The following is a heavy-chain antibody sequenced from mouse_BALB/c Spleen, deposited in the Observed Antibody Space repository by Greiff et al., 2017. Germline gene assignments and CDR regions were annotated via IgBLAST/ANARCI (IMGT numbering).Heavy chain of an antibody. V-gene: IGHV1-67*01. CDR2: ISTYNGTT. J-gene: IGHJ4*01. CDR3: ARGYYGSSRYYAMDD. D-gene: IGHD1-1*01. Sequence: VQLQQSGPEVVRPGVSVKISCTGSGFSFTDYAMHWVKQSHAKSLEWLGVISTYNGTTNYNQKLKGKATMTVDKSSSTTFMELARMTSEDSAIYYCARGYYGSSRYYAMDDWGQGTTVTVSS. CDR1: GFSFTDYA.